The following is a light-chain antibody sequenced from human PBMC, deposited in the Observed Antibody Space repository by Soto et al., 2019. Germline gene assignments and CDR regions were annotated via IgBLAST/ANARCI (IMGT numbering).Light chain of an antibody. V-gene: IGLV2-14*01. CDR2: EVS. CDR3: SSFTTSRFYV. CDR1: SSDVGGYNF. Sequence: QSALTQPASVSGSPGQSITISCTGTSSDVGGYNFVSWYQQHPGKAPKLVIFEVSNRPSGVSHRFSGSKSGNTASLTISGLQAEDEADYYCSSFTTSRFYVFGPGTQLTVL. J-gene: IGLJ1*01.